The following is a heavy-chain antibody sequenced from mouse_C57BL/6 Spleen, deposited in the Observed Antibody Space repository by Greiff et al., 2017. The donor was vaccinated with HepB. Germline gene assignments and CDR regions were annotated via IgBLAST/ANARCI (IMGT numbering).Heavy chain of an antibody. V-gene: IGHV1-22*01. CDR2: INPNNGGT. CDR1: GYTFTDYN. D-gene: IGHD1-1*01. J-gene: IGHJ3*01. Sequence: EVQRVESGPELVKPGASVKMSCKASGYTFTDYNMHWVKQSHGKSLEWIGYINPNNGGTSYNQKFKGKATLTVNKSSSTAYMELRSLTSEDSAVYYCARKYYGSSPWFAYWGEGTLVTVSA. CDR3: ARKYYGSSPWFAY.